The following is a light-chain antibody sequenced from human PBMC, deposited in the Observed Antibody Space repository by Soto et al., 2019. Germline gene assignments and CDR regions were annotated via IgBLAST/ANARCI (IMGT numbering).Light chain of an antibody. J-gene: IGKJ5*01. Sequence: EIVMTQSPATLSVSPGEGVTLSCRASQSLRSGDLACDQQIPGLAPGLLIYDASNRATGIPARFSGSGSGTDVTITISSLEPEDFEVYYCQQRSNWAITFGQGTRLEIK. V-gene: IGKV3D-20*02. CDR2: DAS. CDR3: QQRSNWAIT. CDR1: QSLRSGD.